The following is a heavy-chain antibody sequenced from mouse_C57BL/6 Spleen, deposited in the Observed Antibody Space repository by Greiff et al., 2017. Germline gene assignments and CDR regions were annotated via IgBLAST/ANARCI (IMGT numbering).Heavy chain of an antibody. Sequence: EVQLQESGAELVRPGASVKLSCTASGFNIKDDYMHWVKQRPEQGLEWIGWIDPENGDTEYASKFPGKATITADTSSNTAYLQLSSLTSEDTAVYYCTGRITTVVHYFDYWGQGTTLTVSS. J-gene: IGHJ2*01. V-gene: IGHV14-4*01. CDR1: GFNIKDDY. CDR3: TGRITTVVHYFDY. CDR2: IDPENGDT. D-gene: IGHD1-1*01.